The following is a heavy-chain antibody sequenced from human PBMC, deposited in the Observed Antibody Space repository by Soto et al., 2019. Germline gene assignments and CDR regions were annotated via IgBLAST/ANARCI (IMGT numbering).Heavy chain of an antibody. Sequence: GGSLRLSCAASGFTFSSYSMNWVRQAPGKGLEWVSSISSSSSYIYYADSVKGRFTISRDNAKNSLYLQMNSLRAEDTAVYYCARGLNYDYVWGSYPEPTGYWGQGTLVTVSS. CDR2: ISSSSSYI. CDR3: ARGLNYDYVWGSYPEPTGY. J-gene: IGHJ4*02. D-gene: IGHD3-16*02. CDR1: GFTFSSYS. V-gene: IGHV3-21*01.